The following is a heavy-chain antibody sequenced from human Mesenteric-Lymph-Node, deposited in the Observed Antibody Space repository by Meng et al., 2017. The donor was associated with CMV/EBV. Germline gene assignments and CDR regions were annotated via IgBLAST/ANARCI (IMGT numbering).Heavy chain of an antibody. CDR1: GFTFDDYA. CDR2: ISWNSGSI. J-gene: IGHJ3*02. V-gene: IGHV3-9*01. Sequence: GGSLRLSCAASGFTFDDYAMHWVRQAPGKGLEWVSGISWNSGSIGYADSVKGRFTISRDNAKNSLYLQMNSLRAEDTALYYCAKDSVVGAIGAFDIWGQGTMVTVSS. D-gene: IGHD1-26*01. CDR3: AKDSVVGAIGAFDI.